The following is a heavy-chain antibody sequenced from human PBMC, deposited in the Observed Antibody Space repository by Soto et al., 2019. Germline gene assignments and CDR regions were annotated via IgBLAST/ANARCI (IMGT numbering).Heavy chain of an antibody. J-gene: IGHJ6*03. CDR1: GFTFDDYA. CDR3: ANLGYCSSTSCYDYYMDV. V-gene: IGHV3-9*01. D-gene: IGHD2-2*01. Sequence: GGSLSLSCAASGFTFDDYAMHWVRQAPGKGLEWVSGISWNSGSIGYADSVKGRFTISRDNAKNSLYLQMNSLRAEDTALYYCANLGYCSSTSCYDYYMDVWGKGTTVTVSS. CDR2: ISWNSGSI.